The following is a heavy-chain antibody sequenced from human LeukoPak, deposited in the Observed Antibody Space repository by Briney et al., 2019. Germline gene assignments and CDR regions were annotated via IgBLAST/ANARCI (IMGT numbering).Heavy chain of an antibody. CDR2: IIPIFGTA. Sequence: VASVKVSCKASGGTFSSYAISWVRQAPGQGLEWMGGIIPIFGTANYAQKFQGRVTITTDESTSTAYMELSSLRSEDTAVYYCARWGFGQLAGDDAFDIWGQGTMVTVSS. J-gene: IGHJ3*02. CDR1: GGTFSSYA. CDR3: ARWGFGQLAGDDAFDI. D-gene: IGHD6-6*01. V-gene: IGHV1-69*05.